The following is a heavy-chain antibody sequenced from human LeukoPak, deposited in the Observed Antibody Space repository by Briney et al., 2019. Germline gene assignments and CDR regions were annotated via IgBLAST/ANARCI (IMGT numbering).Heavy chain of an antibody. Sequence: GGSLRLSCAASGFTFSSYGMHWVRQAPGKGLEWVAVISYDGSNKYYADSVKGRFTVSRDNSKNTLYLQMNSLRAEDTAVYYCAKDPQAAAVAGPDYWGQGTLVTVSS. V-gene: IGHV3-30*18. CDR1: GFTFSSYG. CDR2: ISYDGSNK. J-gene: IGHJ4*02. D-gene: IGHD6-19*01. CDR3: AKDPQAAAVAGPDY.